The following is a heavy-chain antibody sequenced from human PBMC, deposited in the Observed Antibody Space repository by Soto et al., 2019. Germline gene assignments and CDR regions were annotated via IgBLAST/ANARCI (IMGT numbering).Heavy chain of an antibody. D-gene: IGHD2-2*01. CDR1: GFTFSRYE. Sequence: EEQLVESGGGLVHPGGSLRLSCSASGFTFSRYEMNWVRQGPGRGLEWISYISPSDSAAYYADSVKGRFTISRDNTKNSMILQMNSLSVEDTAVYYCARTLKNQLPPYYYAMDVWGQGTTVTVSS. CDR3: ARTLKNQLPPYYYAMDV. V-gene: IGHV3-48*03. CDR2: ISPSDSAA. J-gene: IGHJ6*02.